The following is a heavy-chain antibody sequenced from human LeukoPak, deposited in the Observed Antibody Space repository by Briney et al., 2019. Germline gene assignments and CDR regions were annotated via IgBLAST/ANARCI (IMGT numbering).Heavy chain of an antibody. CDR1: GFTFSSYT. V-gene: IGHV3-23*01. D-gene: IGHD2/OR15-2a*01. CDR2: ITTSDGNT. Sequence: GGSLRLSCAASGFTFSSYTTSWVRQAPGKGLEWVSTITTSDGNTYYADSVKGRFTVSRDNSKNTLFLQMNSLRAEDTAVYYCAKEWTSMTYFDYWGQGTLVTVSS. J-gene: IGHJ4*02. CDR3: AKEWTSMTYFDY.